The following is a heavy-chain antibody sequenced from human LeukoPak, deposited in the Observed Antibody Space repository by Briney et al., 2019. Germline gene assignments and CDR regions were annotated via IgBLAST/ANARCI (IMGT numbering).Heavy chain of an antibody. CDR2: VSHTWTI. Sequence: PSETLFLTCSVSGGPVTEFYWSWIRQPPGEGQEWIGYVSHTWTINYNPSLQTRGTLSVDASRSQFSLELASVTAANTAVYYCARDRGSTGYFYLDSWGQGILVTVSS. CDR3: ARDRGSTGYFYLDS. J-gene: IGHJ4*02. CDR1: GGPVTEFY. V-gene: IGHV4-59*02. D-gene: IGHD6-19*01.